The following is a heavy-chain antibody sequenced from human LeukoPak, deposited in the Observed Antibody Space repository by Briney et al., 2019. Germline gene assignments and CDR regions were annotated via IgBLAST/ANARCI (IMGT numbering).Heavy chain of an antibody. CDR2: ISAYNGNR. Sequence: ASVKVSCKASGYTFTSYGISWVRQAPGQGLEWMGWISAYNGNRNYAQEFQGRVTMATDTSTSTAYMELRSLRSDDTAVYYCARDKVHAFDFWGQGTMVTVSS. V-gene: IGHV1-18*01. CDR3: ARDKVHAFDF. J-gene: IGHJ3*01. CDR1: GYTFTSYG.